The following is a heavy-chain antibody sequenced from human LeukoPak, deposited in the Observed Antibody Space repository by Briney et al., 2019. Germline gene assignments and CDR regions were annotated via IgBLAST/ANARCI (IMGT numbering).Heavy chain of an antibody. Sequence: SDTPSFTCTVSGGSITSYYWSWIRQSAGKGPEGIGRIYSSGSTNYNPSLKRRITISRDTSKNEVSLNMRSVTAADTAVYYCARDGEDILSNWFDRWGQGILVTVSS. CDR1: GGSITSYY. V-gene: IGHV4-4*07. D-gene: IGHD2/OR15-2a*01. CDR3: ARDGEDILSNWFDR. CDR2: IYSSGST. J-gene: IGHJ5*02.